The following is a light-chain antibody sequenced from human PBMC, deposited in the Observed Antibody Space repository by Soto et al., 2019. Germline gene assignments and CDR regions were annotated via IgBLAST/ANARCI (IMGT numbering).Light chain of an antibody. CDR2: EGV. V-gene: IGLV2-23*01. Sequence: QSVLTQPASVSGSPGQSITISCSGTSSNIGGYNIVSWYQQHPGKAPKVIIYEGVKRPSGVSDRFSGSTSGVTASLTISGLQAEDEAEYYCCSYAGSLYVFGTGTKVTVL. CDR1: SSNIGGYNI. CDR3: CSYAGSLYV. J-gene: IGLJ1*01.